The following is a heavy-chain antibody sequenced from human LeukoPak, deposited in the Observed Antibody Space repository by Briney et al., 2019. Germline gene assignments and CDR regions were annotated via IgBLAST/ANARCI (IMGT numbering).Heavy chain of an antibody. Sequence: GGSLRLSCAPSGFRFTNAWMTWVRQAPGKGLEWVANIKQDGSEKYYVDSVKGRFTISRDNAKNSLYLQMNSLRAEDTAVYYCARVGVVVVAQPHDAFDIWGQGTMVTVSS. CDR2: IKQDGSEK. D-gene: IGHD2-15*01. CDR1: GFRFTNAW. V-gene: IGHV3-7*01. CDR3: ARVGVVVVAQPHDAFDI. J-gene: IGHJ3*02.